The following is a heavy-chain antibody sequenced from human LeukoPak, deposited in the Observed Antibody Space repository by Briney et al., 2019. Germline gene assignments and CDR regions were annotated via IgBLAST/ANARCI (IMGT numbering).Heavy chain of an antibody. CDR3: AISGLAQPVGLWDY. D-gene: IGHD3/OR15-3a*01. V-gene: IGHV1-69*05. CDR1: GGTFSSYA. J-gene: IGHJ4*02. CDR2: IIPIFGTA. Sequence: GSSVKVSCKASGGTFSSYAISWVRQAPGQGLEWMGRIIPIFGTANYAQKFQGRVTITTGESTSTAYMELSSLRSEDTAVYYCAISGLAQPVGLWDYWGQRTRVSVPS.